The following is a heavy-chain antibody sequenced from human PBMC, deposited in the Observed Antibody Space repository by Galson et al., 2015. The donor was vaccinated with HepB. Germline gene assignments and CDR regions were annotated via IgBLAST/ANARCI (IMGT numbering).Heavy chain of an antibody. CDR2: MIPIFGIA. D-gene: IGHD6-19*01. Sequence: SVKVSCKASGGTFSSYAISWVRQAPGQGLEWMGGMIPIFGIANYAQKFQGRVTITGDESTSTAYMELSSLRSEDTAVYYCARDTMGLVQSEYFQYWGQGTLVTVSS. V-gene: IGHV1-69*13. CDR1: GGTFSSYA. CDR3: ARDTMGLVQSEYFQY. J-gene: IGHJ1*01.